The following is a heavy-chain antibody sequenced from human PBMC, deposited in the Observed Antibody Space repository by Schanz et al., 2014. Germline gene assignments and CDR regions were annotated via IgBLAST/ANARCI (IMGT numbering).Heavy chain of an antibody. CDR3: AKELNRRGGQTNFYYYYGMDV. Sequence: VQLVESGGGLVQPGGSLRLSCAASGFNFSNYDIHWVRQAPGKGLEWVALIYYNGTNKYYADSVKGRFTISRDNSQNTQYLQMNTLRTEDTAVYYCAKELNRRGGQTNFYYYYGMDVWGQGTTVTVSS. V-gene: IGHV3-30*18. CDR2: IYYNGTNK. CDR1: GFNFSNYD. J-gene: IGHJ6*02. D-gene: IGHD5-12*01.